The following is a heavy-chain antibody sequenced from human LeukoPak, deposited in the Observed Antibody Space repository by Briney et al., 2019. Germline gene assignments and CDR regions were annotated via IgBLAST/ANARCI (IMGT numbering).Heavy chain of an antibody. V-gene: IGHV1-2*02. CDR2: IDPNSGAT. J-gene: IGHJ4*02. Sequence: ASVKVSCKASGSTFTGHYMHWVRQAPAQGLEWMGWIDPNSGATNYAQKFQGRVTMTRDTSISAAYVEVSGLTSDDTAVYYCARRAVDDLDHWGQGTLVTVSS. CDR1: GSTFTGHY. D-gene: IGHD2-2*01. CDR3: ARRAVDDLDH.